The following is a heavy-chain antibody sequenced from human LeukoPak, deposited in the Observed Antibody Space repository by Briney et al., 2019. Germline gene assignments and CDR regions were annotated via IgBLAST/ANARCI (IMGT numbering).Heavy chain of an antibody. CDR1: GFTFSSYA. J-gene: IGHJ4*02. CDR3: ARLLGTVTTYDY. CDR2: IRPDGSEE. Sequence: GGSLRLSCAASGFTFSSYAMSWVRQAPGKGLEWVASIRPDGSEEYYMDSVKGRFTISRDNAKNSLYLQMNSLRAEDTAVYYCARLLGTVTTYDYWGQGTLVTVSS. D-gene: IGHD1-7*01. V-gene: IGHV3-7*01.